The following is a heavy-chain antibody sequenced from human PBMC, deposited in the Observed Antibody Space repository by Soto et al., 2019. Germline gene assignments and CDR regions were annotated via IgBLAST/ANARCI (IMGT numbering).Heavy chain of an antibody. Sequence: ASVKVSCKASGYTFTGYYMHWVRQAPGQGLEWMGWINPNSGGTNYAQKFQGRVTMTRDTSISTAYMELSRLRSDDTAVYYCARERVDTAMVNDCYYGMDVLGQGTTVTSP. J-gene: IGHJ6*02. CDR2: INPNSGGT. V-gene: IGHV1-2*02. D-gene: IGHD5-18*01. CDR1: GYTFTGYY. CDR3: ARERVDTAMVNDCYYGMDV.